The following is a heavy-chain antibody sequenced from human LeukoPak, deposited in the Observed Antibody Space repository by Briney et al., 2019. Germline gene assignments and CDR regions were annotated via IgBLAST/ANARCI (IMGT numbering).Heavy chain of an antibody. Sequence: WVSSIKSDGGGTYYADSVKGRFTISRDNSKNTLYLQMNSLRAEDTAVYYCAKVEPYCSGGSCYRVRGRFDPWGQGTLVTVSS. CDR2: IKSDGGGT. J-gene: IGHJ5*02. D-gene: IGHD2-15*01. V-gene: IGHV3-23*01. CDR3: AKVEPYCSGGSCYRVRGRFDP.